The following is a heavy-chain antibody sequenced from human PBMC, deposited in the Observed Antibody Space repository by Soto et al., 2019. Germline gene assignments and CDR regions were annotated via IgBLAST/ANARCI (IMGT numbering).Heavy chain of an antibody. CDR2: IIPISGTA. CDR1: GGTFSSYA. Sequence: QVQLVQSGAEVKKPGSSVKVSCKASGGTFSSYAISWVRQAPGQGLEWMGGIIPISGTANYAQKFRGRVTITADESTRTAYMELSSLRSEDTAVYYCARSQGSSTSLEIYYYYYYGMDVWGQGTTVTVSS. V-gene: IGHV1-69*01. D-gene: IGHD2-2*01. CDR3: ARSQGSSTSLEIYYYYYYGMDV. J-gene: IGHJ6*02.